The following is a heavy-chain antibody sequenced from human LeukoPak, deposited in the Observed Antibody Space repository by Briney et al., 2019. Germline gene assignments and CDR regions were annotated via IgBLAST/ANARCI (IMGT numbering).Heavy chain of an antibody. J-gene: IGHJ6*03. D-gene: IGHD4-17*01. CDR3: AREDGDYDSRTYYYYYMDV. CDR1: GYTFTSYA. CDR2: INTNTGNP. Sequence: GASVKVSCKASGYTFTSYAMNWVRQAPGQGLEWMGWINTNTGNPTYAQGFTGRFVFSLDTSVSTAYLQISSLKAEDTAVYYCAREDGDYDSRTYYYYYMDVWGKGTTVTVSS. V-gene: IGHV7-4-1*02.